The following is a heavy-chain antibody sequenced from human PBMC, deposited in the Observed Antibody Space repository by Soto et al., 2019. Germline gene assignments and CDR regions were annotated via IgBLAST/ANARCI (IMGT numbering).Heavy chain of an antibody. CDR2: INSDGSST. V-gene: IGHV3-74*01. Sequence: PGGSLRLSCAASGFTFSSYWMHWVRQAPGKGLVWVSRINSDGSSTSYADSVKGRFTISRDNAKNTLYLQMNSLRVEDTAVYYCARDRALGGGGGMDVWGQGTTVTVSS. J-gene: IGHJ6*02. CDR3: ARDRALGGGGGMDV. CDR1: GFTFSSYW. D-gene: IGHD3-16*01.